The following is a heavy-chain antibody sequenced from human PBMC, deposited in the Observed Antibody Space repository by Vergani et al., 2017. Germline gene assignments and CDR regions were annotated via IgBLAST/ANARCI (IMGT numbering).Heavy chain of an antibody. CDR3: ARDRNGYYGSGAYYYGMDV. CDR1: GGTFSSYA. CDR2: IIPIFGTA. V-gene: IGHV1-69*13. J-gene: IGHJ6*02. Sequence: QVQLVQSGAEVKKPGSSVTVSCKASGGTFSSYAISWVRQAPGQGLEWMGRIIPIFGTANYAQKFQGRVTITADESTSTAYMELSSLRSEDTAVYYCARDRNGYYGSGAYYYGMDVWGQGTTITVSS. D-gene: IGHD3-10*01.